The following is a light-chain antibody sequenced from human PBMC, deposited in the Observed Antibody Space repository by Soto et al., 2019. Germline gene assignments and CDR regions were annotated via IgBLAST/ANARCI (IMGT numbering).Light chain of an antibody. V-gene: IGLV1-51*01. Sequence: QSVLTQRPSVSAAPGQKVTISCSGSTSNIGNNSVAWYQQLPGTAPKLLIYDNDERPSGIPDRFSGSKSGTSATLGITGLQTGDEADYYCGTWDSSLSVVLFGGGTKVTVL. CDR2: DND. J-gene: IGLJ2*01. CDR1: TSNIGNNS. CDR3: GTWDSSLSVVL.